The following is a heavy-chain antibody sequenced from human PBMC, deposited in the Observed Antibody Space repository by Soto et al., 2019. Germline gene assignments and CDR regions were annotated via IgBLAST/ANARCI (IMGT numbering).Heavy chain of an antibody. CDR1: GGSFSGYY. V-gene: IGHV4-34*01. D-gene: IGHD2-15*01. CDR2: IKDNGNT. CDR3: ARVVGYYFDY. J-gene: IGHJ4*02. Sequence: PSETLSLTCAVYGGSFSGYYWSWIRQPPGKRLEWIGEIKDNGNTNYNPSFKSRVTISVDTSKNQFSLNLGSVTAADTAVYYCARVVGYYFDYWGQGTLVTAPQ.